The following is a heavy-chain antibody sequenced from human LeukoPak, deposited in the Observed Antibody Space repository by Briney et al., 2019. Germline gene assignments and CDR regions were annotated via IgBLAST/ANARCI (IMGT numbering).Heavy chain of an antibody. D-gene: IGHD4-17*01. CDR1: GGSISSYY. CDR2: IHYSGST. V-gene: IGHV4-59*01. Sequence: SSETLSLTCTVSGGSISSYYWSWIRQPPGKGLEWIGYIHYSGSTNYNSSLKSRVTISVDTSKNQFSLKLSSVTAADTAVYYCARAMTTVTTCWFDPWGQGTLVTVSS. CDR3: ARAMTTVTTCWFDP. J-gene: IGHJ5*02.